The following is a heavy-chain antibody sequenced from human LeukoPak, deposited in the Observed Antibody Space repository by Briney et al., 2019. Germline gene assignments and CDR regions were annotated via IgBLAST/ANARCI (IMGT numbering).Heavy chain of an antibody. Sequence: PGRSLTLSCAASGFTFNNYAMSWVRQAPGKGLEWVSAISGSGGTTYYADSVKGRFTFSRDNSKNTLYLQMNSLRAEDTAVYYCAKEEGYYYDSGGYYVEYFQHWGQGTLVTVSS. CDR1: GFTFNNYA. J-gene: IGHJ1*01. CDR3: AKEEGYYYDSGGYYVEYFQH. D-gene: IGHD3-22*01. V-gene: IGHV3-23*01. CDR2: ISGSGGTT.